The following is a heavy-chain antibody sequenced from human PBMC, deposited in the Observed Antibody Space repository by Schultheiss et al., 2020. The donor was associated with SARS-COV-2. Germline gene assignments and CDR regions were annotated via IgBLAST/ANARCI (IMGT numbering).Heavy chain of an antibody. J-gene: IGHJ4*02. CDR1: GGSISSSNW. Sequence: SETLSLTCTVSGGSISSSNWWSWVRQPPGKGLEWIAEISQSGSTNYNPSLKSRVTISVDTSKNQFSLKLSSVTAADTAVYYCASQDDYGDPVPHYWGQGTLVTVSS. V-gene: IGHV4-4*02. CDR3: ASQDDYGDPVPHY. D-gene: IGHD4-17*01. CDR2: ISQSGST.